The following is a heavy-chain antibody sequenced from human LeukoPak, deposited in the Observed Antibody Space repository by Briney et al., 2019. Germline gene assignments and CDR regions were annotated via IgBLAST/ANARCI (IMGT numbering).Heavy chain of an antibody. Sequence: PGGSLRLSCAASGFTASSNYMSWVRQAPGKGLEWVSVIYSGGSTYFADSVKGRFTISRDNSKNTLYLQMNSLRAEDTAVYYCARDGGFWSGYYSVRHYYYMDVWGKGTTVTVSS. CDR2: IYSGGST. D-gene: IGHD3-3*01. CDR1: GFTASSNY. J-gene: IGHJ6*03. CDR3: ARDGGFWSGYYSVRHYYYMDV. V-gene: IGHV3-53*01.